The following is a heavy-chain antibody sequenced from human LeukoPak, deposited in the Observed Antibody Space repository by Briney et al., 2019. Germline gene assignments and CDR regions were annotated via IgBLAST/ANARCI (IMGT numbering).Heavy chain of an antibody. V-gene: IGHV3-7*01. Sequence: PGGSLRLSCAASGFTFSSYSMNWVRQAPGKGLEWVDKIKQDGSEKYYVDSVKGRFTISRDNAKNSLYLQMNSLRAEDTAVYYCVRTDAFDIWGQGTMVTVSS. J-gene: IGHJ3*02. CDR3: VRTDAFDI. CDR1: GFTFSSYS. CDR2: IKQDGSEK.